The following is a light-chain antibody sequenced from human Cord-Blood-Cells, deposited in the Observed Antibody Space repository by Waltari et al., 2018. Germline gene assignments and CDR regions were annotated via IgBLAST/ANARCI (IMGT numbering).Light chain of an antibody. Sequence: DIQMTQSPSTLSASVGDRVTITCRASQSISSWLAWYQQKPWKSPKLLIYKASSLESGVPSRFSGSRSGTKFTLTIRSLQPDDFATYYCQQYNSYSYSFGQGTKLEIK. CDR2: KAS. CDR3: QQYNSYSYS. J-gene: IGKJ2*03. V-gene: IGKV1-5*03. CDR1: QSISSW.